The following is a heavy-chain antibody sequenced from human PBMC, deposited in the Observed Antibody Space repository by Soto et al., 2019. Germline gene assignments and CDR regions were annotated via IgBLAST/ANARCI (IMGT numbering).Heavy chain of an antibody. CDR2: FDPEDGET. J-gene: IGHJ5*02. V-gene: IGHV1-24*01. CDR3: ATGNWNQGWFDP. CDR1: GYTITDLS. Sequence: ASAKVCCKVSGYTITDLSMHWVRQAPGKGLEWMGGFDPEDGETIYAQKFQGRVTMTEDTSTDTAYMELSSLRSEDTAVYYCATGNWNQGWFDPWGQGTLVTVSS. D-gene: IGHD1-1*01.